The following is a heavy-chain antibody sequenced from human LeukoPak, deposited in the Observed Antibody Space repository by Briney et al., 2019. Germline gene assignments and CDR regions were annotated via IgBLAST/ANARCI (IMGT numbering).Heavy chain of an antibody. D-gene: IGHD5-24*01. Sequence: ASVKVSCKASGYTFTSYALNWVRQAPGQGLEWMGWINTNNGNPTYAQAFTGRFVFSLDISVSTAYLQISNLKADDTAVYYCARQFSPHYYFYMDVWGKGTTVAISS. J-gene: IGHJ6*03. V-gene: IGHV7-4-1*02. CDR2: INTNNGNP. CDR1: GYTFTSYA. CDR3: ARQFSPHYYFYMDV.